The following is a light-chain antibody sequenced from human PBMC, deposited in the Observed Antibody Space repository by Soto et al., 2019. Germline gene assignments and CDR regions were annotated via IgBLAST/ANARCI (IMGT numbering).Light chain of an antibody. J-gene: IGKJ1*01. V-gene: IGKV1-5*03. CDR1: QSISSW. Sequence: IQMTQSPSTLSASVEDRVTITCRASQSISSWLAWYQQKPGKAPKLLIYKASSLESGVPSRFSGSGSGTEFILSINSLQPEDIATYYCLQVSSFPRTFGQGAKVDI. CDR3: LQVSSFPRT. CDR2: KAS.